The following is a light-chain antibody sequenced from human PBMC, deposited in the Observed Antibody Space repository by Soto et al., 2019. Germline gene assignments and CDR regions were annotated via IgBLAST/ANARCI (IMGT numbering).Light chain of an antibody. CDR3: QTWGTGFQF. Sequence: QLVLTQSPSASASLGASVKLTCTLSSGHSSNAIAWHQQQPEKGPRYLMDLNNDGSHTKGDGIPDRFSGSSSGADRYLIISSLQSEDEADYYCQTWGTGFQFFGGGTKLTVL. CDR1: SGHSSNA. J-gene: IGLJ2*01. CDR2: LNNDGSH. V-gene: IGLV4-69*01.